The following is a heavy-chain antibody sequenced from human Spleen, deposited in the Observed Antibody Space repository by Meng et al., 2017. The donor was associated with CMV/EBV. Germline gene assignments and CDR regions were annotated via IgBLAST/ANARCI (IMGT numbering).Heavy chain of an antibody. CDR3: ARGSDIVVVPAAFWFDP. J-gene: IGHJ5*02. Sequence: FTFSSYWRHWVRQAPGKGLVWVSRINSDGSSTSYADSVKGRFTISRDNAKNTLYLQMNSLRAEDTAVYYCARGSDIVVVPAAFWFDPWGQGTLVTVSS. CDR1: FTFSSYW. V-gene: IGHV3-74*01. D-gene: IGHD2-2*01. CDR2: INSDGSST.